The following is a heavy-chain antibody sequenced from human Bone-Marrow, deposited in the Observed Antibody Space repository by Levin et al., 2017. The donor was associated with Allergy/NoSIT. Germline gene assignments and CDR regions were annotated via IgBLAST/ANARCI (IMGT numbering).Heavy chain of an antibody. CDR2: IKQDGSEK. V-gene: IGHV3-7*01. CDR3: ARIYDGSGYYSGVGTFDM. CDR1: VFTFDAYF. Sequence: SGGSLRLSCAASVFTFDAYFMTWVRQAPGKGLEWVASIKQDGSEKYYVDSVKGRFSISRDNAENSLYLQMNSLRAEDTAVYYCARIYDGSGYYSGVGTFDMWGQGTMVTVSS. J-gene: IGHJ3*02. D-gene: IGHD3-22*01.